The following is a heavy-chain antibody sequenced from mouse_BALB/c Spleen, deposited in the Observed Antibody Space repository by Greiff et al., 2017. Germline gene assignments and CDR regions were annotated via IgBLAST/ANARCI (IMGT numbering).Heavy chain of an antibody. CDR1: GFTFSSYG. CDR2: INSNGGST. CDR3: ARDCGYWYFDV. V-gene: IGHV5-6-3*01. J-gene: IGHJ1*01. Sequence: EVMLVESGGGLVQPGGSLKLSCAASGFTFSSYGMSWVRQTPDKRLELVATINSNGGSTYYPDSVKGRFTISRDNAKNTLYLQMSSLKSEDTAMYYCARDCGYWYFDVWGAGTTVTVSS.